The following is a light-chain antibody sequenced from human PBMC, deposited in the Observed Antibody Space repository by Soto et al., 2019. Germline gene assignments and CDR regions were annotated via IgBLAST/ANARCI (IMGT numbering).Light chain of an antibody. J-gene: IGLJ1*01. V-gene: IGLV1-40*01. CDR1: SSNIGAGYD. CDR3: HPYPGTFPRG. CDR2: ANT. Sequence: QSVLTKPPAVSGAPWRKVAISFTGGSSNIGAGYDVHWYQQLPGTAPKLLIYANTFRPSGVPDRFSVSKSDNTASLTISGLQDEDEDDYDCHPYPGTFPRGLGTGT.